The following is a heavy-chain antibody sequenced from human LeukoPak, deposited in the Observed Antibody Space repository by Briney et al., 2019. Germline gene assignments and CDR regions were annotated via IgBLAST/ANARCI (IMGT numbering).Heavy chain of an antibody. J-gene: IGHJ6*04. V-gene: IGHV3-21*01. Sequence: GGTLRLSCAASGFTFSSYTMNWVRQAPGKGLEWVSSISSSSSYIYYADSVKGRFTISRDNAKNSLYLQMNSLRAEDTAVYYCAELGITMIGGVWGKGTTVTISS. CDR1: GFTFSSYT. D-gene: IGHD3-10*02. CDR3: AELGITMIGGV. CDR2: ISSSSSYI.